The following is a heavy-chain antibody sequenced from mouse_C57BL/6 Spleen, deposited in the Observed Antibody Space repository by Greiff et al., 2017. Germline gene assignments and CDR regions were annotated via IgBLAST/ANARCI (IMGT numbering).Heavy chain of an antibody. D-gene: IGHD1-1*01. CDR1: GYTFTSYW. CDR3: ARSHGSSLYYFDY. Sequence: QVQLQQPGAELVRPGTSVKLSCKASGYTFTSYWMHWVKQRPGQGLAWIGVLDPSDSYTNYNQKFKGKATLTVDTSSSTAYMQLSSLTSEDSAVYYCARSHGSSLYYFDYWGQGTTLTVSS. J-gene: IGHJ2*01. CDR2: LDPSDSYT. V-gene: IGHV1-59*01.